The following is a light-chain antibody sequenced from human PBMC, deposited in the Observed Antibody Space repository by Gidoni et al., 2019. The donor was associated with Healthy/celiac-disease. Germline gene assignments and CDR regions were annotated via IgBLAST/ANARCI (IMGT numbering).Light chain of an antibody. CDR3: QQYGSSPQT. J-gene: IGKJ1*01. Sequence: EIVLTPSPGTLSLSPGERATLSCRASQSVSSSYLAWYQQKPGQAPRLLIYGASSRATGIPDRFSGSGSGTDFTLTISRLEPEDFAVYYCQQYGSSPQTFXQXTKVEIK. CDR1: QSVSSSY. CDR2: GAS. V-gene: IGKV3-20*01.